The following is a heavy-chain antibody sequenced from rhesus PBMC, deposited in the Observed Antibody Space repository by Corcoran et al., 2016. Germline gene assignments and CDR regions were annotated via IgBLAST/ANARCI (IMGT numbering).Heavy chain of an antibody. D-gene: IGHD1-1-1*01. J-gene: IGHJ4*01. CDR2: IYGSGSST. V-gene: IGHV4-169*02. CDR3: ASGIAGKYDY. CDR1: GGSISSSY. Sequence: QLQLQESGPGLVKPSETLSVTCAVSGGSISSSYWSWIRQAPGKGLEWIGYIYGSGSSTNSNPSLKCRVTLSVDTSKNQLSLKLSSVTAADTAVYYCASGIAGKYDYWGQGVLVTVSS.